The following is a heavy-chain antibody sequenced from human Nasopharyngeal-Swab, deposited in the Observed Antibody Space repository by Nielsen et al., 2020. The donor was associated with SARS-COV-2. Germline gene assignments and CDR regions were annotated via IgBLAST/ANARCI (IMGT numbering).Heavy chain of an antibody. V-gene: IGHV3-9*01. CDR3: AKGVAAALPPGMDV. Sequence: WIRQPQGKGLEWVSGISWNSGSIGYADSVKGRFTISRDNAKNSLYLQMNSLRAEDTALYYCAKGVAAALPPGMDVWGQGTTVTVSS. CDR2: ISWNSGSI. D-gene: IGHD6-13*01. J-gene: IGHJ6*02.